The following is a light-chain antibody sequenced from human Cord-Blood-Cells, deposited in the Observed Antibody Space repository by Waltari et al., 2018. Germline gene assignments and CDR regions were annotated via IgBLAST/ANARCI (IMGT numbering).Light chain of an antibody. CDR2: WAS. J-gene: IGKJ2*01. CDR3: QQYYSTPYT. V-gene: IGKV4-1*01. Sequence: DIVMTQSPDSLAVSLVERATITCTSSQSVLYSSNNKNYLAWYQQKPGQPPKLLIYWASTREAGVPDRFSGSGSGTDFTLTISSLQAEDVAVYYCQQYYSTPYTFGQGTKLEIK. CDR1: QSVLYSSNNKNY.